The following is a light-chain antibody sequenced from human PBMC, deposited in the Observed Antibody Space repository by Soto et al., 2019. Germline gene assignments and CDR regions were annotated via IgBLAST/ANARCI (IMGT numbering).Light chain of an antibody. CDR2: DVS. V-gene: IGLV2-14*03. CDR3: ASYTSSSTLVV. J-gene: IGLJ2*01. CDR1: SSDIGGYKF. Sequence: QSALTQPASVSGSPGQSITLSCTGTSSDIGGYKFVSWHQQHPDKAPKLMIYDVSNRPSGVSNRFSASKSGNTASLTISGLQAEDEADYYCASYTSSSTLVVFGGGTKLTVL.